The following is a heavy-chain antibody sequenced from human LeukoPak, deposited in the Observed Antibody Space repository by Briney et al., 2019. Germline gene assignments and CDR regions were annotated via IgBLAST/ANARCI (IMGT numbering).Heavy chain of an antibody. Sequence: GGSLRLSCAASGFTFSSYWMSWVRQAPGKGLEWVSSISGSGTNTYYTDFVKARFTISRDNSKNTLYLQMNSLRAEDTAVYYCAKLRVGSGSGSIDYWGQGTLVTVSS. D-gene: IGHD3-10*01. CDR2: ISGSGTNT. CDR3: AKLRVGSGSGSIDY. CDR1: GFTFSSYW. J-gene: IGHJ4*02. V-gene: IGHV3-23*01.